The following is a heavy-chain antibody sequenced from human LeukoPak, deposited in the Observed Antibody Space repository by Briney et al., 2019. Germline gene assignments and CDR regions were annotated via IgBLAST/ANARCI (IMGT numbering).Heavy chain of an antibody. CDR1: GGSISSYY. D-gene: IGHD4-17*01. V-gene: IGHV4-59*01. CDR3: ARGGPTVTNEFDY. Sequence: SETLSLTCTVSGGSISSYYWSWIRQPPGKGLEWIGYIYYSGSTNYNPSLKSRVTISVDTSKNQFSLKLSSVTAVDTAVYYCARGGPTVTNEFDYWGQGTLVTVSS. J-gene: IGHJ4*02. CDR2: IYYSGST.